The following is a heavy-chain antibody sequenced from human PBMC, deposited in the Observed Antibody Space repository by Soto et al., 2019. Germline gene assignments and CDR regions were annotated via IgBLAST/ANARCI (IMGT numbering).Heavy chain of an antibody. CDR1: GGSISSGGYS. CDR3: ARDQLEGNWFDP. Sequence: QLQLQESGSGLVRPSQTLSLTCAVSGGSISSGGYSWNWIRQPPGKGLEGIGYIYHSGSTLYNPSLQRRVPISVDKSKNQFSRKLSSVPAADTAVYYCARDQLEGNWFDPWGQGTLVTVSS. CDR2: IYHSGST. V-gene: IGHV4-30-2*01. D-gene: IGHD1-1*01. J-gene: IGHJ5*02.